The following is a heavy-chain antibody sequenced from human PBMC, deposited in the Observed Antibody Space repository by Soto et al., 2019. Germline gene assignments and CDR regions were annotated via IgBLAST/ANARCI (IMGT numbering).Heavy chain of an antibody. CDR3: ARGPAQNGYSGYLTSHYFDY. J-gene: IGHJ4*02. CDR1: GFTFSSYW. V-gene: IGHV3-7*05. D-gene: IGHD5-12*01. Sequence: EVQLVESGGGLVQPGGSLRLSCAASGFTFSSYWMSWVRQAPGKGLEWVANIKQDGSEKYYVDSVKGRFTISRDNAKNSLYLQMNSLRAEDTGVYYCARGPAQNGYSGYLTSHYFDYWGQGTLVTVSS. CDR2: IKQDGSEK.